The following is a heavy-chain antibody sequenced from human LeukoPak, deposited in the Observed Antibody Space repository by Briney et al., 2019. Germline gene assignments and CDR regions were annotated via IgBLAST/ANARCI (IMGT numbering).Heavy chain of an antibody. Sequence: PGGSLRLSCAASGFTFSSYEMNWVRQAPGKGLEWVSYISSSGSTIYYADSVKGRFTISRDNAKNSLYLQMSSLRAEDTAVYYCARDLVVVPAAPFDYWGQETLVTVSS. V-gene: IGHV3-48*03. CDR3: ARDLVVVPAAPFDY. CDR1: GFTFSSYE. CDR2: ISSSGSTI. D-gene: IGHD2-2*01. J-gene: IGHJ4*02.